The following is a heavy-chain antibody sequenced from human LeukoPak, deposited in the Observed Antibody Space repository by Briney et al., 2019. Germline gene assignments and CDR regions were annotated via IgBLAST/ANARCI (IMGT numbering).Heavy chain of an antibody. CDR3: ARESYGDYGFDY. V-gene: IGHV4-59*12. D-gene: IGHD4-17*01. CDR2: IYHSGST. J-gene: IGHJ4*02. Sequence: SETLSLTCTVSGGSISSYYWSWIRQPPGKGLEWIGYIYHSGSTYYNPSLKSRVTISVDRSKNQFSLKLSSVTAADTAVYYCARESYGDYGFDYWGQGTLVTVSS. CDR1: GGSISSYY.